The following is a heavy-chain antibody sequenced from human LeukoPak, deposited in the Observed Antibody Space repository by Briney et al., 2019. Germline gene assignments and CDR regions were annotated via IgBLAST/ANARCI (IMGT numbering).Heavy chain of an antibody. V-gene: IGHV3-74*01. CDR2: INSDGSST. D-gene: IGHD3-9*01. CDR3: ARADTYYDILTGYYFDY. Sequence: TGGSLRLSCAASGFTFSSAWMHWVRQAPGKGLVWVSRINSDGSSTTYADSVKGRFTISRDNAKNTLYLQMNSLRAEDTAVYYCARADTYYDILTGYYFDYWGQGTLVTVSS. CDR1: GFTFSSAW. J-gene: IGHJ4*02.